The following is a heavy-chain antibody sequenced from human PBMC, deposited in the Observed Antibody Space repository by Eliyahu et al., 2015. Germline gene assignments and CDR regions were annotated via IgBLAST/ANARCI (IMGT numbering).Heavy chain of an antibody. J-gene: IGHJ5*02. CDR1: AYTFRSYA. Sequence: QVQLVQSGXEVKKPGASVKVSXKASAYTFRSYAISWVRQAPGQGLEWMGWISSYNGNTNYARKFQGRVTMTTDTSTSTAYMELRSLRSDDTAVYYCARDLASXPGTTARFDPWGQGTLVTVSS. CDR3: ARDLASXPGTTARFDP. D-gene: IGHD1-7*01. CDR2: ISSYNGNT. V-gene: IGHV1-18*01.